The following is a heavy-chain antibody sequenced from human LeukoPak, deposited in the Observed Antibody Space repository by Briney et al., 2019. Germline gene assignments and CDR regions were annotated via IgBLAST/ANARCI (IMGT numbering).Heavy chain of an antibody. D-gene: IGHD3-10*01. CDR1: GFTFSSYA. J-gene: IGHJ4*02. V-gene: IGHV3-23*01. CDR2: ISGSGGST. CDR3: AKGEGLWFGELSF. Sequence: GSLRLSCAASGFTFSSYAMTWVRQAPGKGLEWVSGISGSGGSTYYADSVKGRFTISRDNSKNTLYLQMNSLRAEDTAVYYCAKGEGLWFGELSFWGQGTLVTVSS.